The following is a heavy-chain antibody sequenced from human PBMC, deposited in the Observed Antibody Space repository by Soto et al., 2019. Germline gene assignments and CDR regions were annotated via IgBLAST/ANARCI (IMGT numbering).Heavy chain of an antibody. D-gene: IGHD5-12*01. V-gene: IGHV3-66*04. CDR1: GFTVSRKY. CDR3: ARLYSGYEGYFDY. CDR2: IYSGGST. Sequence: SLRLSCAASGFTVSRKYLSWVRQAPGKGLEWVSVIYSGGSTYYADSVKGRFTISRDNSKNTLYLQMNSLRAEDTAVYYCARLYSGYEGYFDYWGQGTLVTVSS. J-gene: IGHJ4*02.